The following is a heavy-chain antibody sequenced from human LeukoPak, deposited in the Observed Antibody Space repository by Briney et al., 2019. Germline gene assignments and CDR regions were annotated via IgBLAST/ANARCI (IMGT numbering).Heavy chain of an antibody. V-gene: IGHV4-30-4*08. CDR1: GGSITSGDYY. CDR3: AREIRKLYDSSGYPDY. D-gene: IGHD3-22*01. CDR2: IYYTGST. Sequence: SETLSLTCTVSGGSITSGDYYWSWVRQPPGKGLEWIGFIYYTGSTYYNPSLKSRVTMSVDTSKNQFSLRLNSVTAADTAVYFCAREIRKLYDSSGYPDYWGEGALLTVSS. J-gene: IGHJ4*02.